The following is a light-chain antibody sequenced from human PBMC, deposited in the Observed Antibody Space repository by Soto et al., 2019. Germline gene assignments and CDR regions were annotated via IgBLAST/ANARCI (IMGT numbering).Light chain of an antibody. CDR1: QSVSSNY. V-gene: IGKV3-20*01. CDR3: QQYGSSPFT. J-gene: IGKJ3*01. CDR2: GAS. Sequence: EIVLTQSPGTLSLSPGERGTLSCRASQSVSSNYLAWYQQKPGQAPRLLIYGASSRATGIPDRFSGSGSGTHFTLTISRLEPEDFAVYYCQQYGSSPFTFGPGTKVDIK.